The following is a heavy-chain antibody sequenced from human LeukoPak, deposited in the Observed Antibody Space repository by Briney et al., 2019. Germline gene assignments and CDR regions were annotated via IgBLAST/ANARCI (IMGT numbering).Heavy chain of an antibody. CDR1: GGSFSGYY. D-gene: IGHD6-19*01. J-gene: IGHJ6*02. CDR3: ARASSGAGTFYYYGMDV. V-gene: IGHV4-34*01. CDR2: INHSGST. Sequence: SETLSLICAVYGGSFSGYYWSWIRQPPGKGLEWIGEINHSGSTNYNPSLKSRVTISVDTSKNQFSLKLSSVTAADTAVYYCARASSGAGTFYYYGMDVWGQGTTVTVSS.